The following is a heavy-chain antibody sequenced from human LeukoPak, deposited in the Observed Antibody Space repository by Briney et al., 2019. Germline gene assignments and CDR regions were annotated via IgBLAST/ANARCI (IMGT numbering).Heavy chain of an antibody. Sequence: ASETLSLTCTVSGGSISSGGYYWNWIRQHPGKGLEWTGFIYYSGSTYHNPSLKSRVSISVDTSKNQFSLKLSFVTAADTAVYYCARARDIVVSSNIYSFDYWGQGTLVTVSS. CDR3: ARARDIVVSSNIYSFDY. CDR2: IYYSGST. J-gene: IGHJ4*02. V-gene: IGHV4-31*03. CDR1: GGSISSGGYY. D-gene: IGHD2-2*01.